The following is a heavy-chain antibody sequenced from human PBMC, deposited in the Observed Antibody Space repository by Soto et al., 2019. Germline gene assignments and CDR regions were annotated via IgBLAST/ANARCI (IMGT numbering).Heavy chain of an antibody. J-gene: IGHJ4*02. CDR1: GFTFSSYA. CDR2: ISGSGDST. V-gene: IGHV3-23*01. Sequence: EVQLLESGGGLVQPGGSLRLSCAASGFTFSSYAMRWVRQAPGKGLEWVSAISGSGDSTYYADSVKGRFTISRDNSKNTLYLQMNSLSAEGTAVYYCARRGSGSYYDYWGQGTLVTVSS. D-gene: IGHD1-26*01. CDR3: ARRGSGSYYDY.